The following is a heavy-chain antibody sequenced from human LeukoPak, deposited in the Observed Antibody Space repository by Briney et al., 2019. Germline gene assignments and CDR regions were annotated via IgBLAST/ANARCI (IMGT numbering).Heavy chain of an antibody. CDR3: AKDAGGYSSSWYKVSLQYFQH. J-gene: IGHJ1*01. Sequence: PGGSLRPSCAASGFTFSSYGMHWVRQAPGKGLEWVAFIRYDGSNKYYADSVKGRFTISRDNSKNTLYLQMNSLRAEDTAVYYCAKDAGGYSSSWYKVSLQYFQHWGQGTLVTVSS. CDR2: IRYDGSNK. D-gene: IGHD6-13*01. CDR1: GFTFSSYG. V-gene: IGHV3-30*02.